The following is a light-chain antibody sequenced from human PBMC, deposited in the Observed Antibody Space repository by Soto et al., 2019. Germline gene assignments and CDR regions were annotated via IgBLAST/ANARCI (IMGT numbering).Light chain of an antibody. Sequence: EIVLTQSPGTLSLSPGERATLSCRARQSVSSIYLAWYQQKPGQAPRLLIYGASSRATGIPDRFSGSGSGTDFTLTISRLEPEDFAVYYCQQYGSSGYTFGQGTKLEIK. V-gene: IGKV3-20*01. CDR2: GAS. CDR1: QSVSSIY. CDR3: QQYGSSGYT. J-gene: IGKJ2*01.